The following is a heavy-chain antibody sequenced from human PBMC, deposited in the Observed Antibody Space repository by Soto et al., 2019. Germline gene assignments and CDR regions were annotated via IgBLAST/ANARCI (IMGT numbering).Heavy chain of an antibody. J-gene: IGHJ4*02. V-gene: IGHV3-72*01. Sequence: GGSLRLSCAASGFSFSDYYINWVRQAPGKGLEWVGRTRNKASSYTTDYAAFVKGRFTISRDDSKNLIYLQMNSLKTEDTAVYYCARECSSSGPDYEYWGQGTLVTVSS. D-gene: IGHD3-22*01. CDR3: ARECSSSGPDYEY. CDR2: TRNKASSYTT. CDR1: GFSFSDYY.